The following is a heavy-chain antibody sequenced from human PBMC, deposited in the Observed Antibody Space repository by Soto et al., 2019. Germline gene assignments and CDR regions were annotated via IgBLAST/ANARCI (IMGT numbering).Heavy chain of an antibody. V-gene: IGHV4-4*07. J-gene: IGHJ6*02. D-gene: IGHD1-7*01. Sequence: SETLSLTCPVSGCTISGYYWSWIRQPAGKGLEWIGRIYTSGSTNYNPSLKSRVTMSVDTSKNQLSLKLSSVTAADTAVYYCARDQQPQTGTYYGMDVWGQGTTVT. CDR3: ARDQQPQTGTYYGMDV. CDR2: IYTSGST. CDR1: GCTISGYY.